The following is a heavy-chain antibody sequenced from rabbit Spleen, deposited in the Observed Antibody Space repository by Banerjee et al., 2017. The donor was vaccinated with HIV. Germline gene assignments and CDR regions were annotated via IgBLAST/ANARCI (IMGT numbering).Heavy chain of an antibody. CDR2: IDTGSSGFT. CDR3: ARHAGYAGYGYSTLDL. D-gene: IGHD8-1*01. V-gene: IGHV1S40*01. J-gene: IGHJ4*01. Sequence: QSLEESGGDLVKPGASLTLTCIASGVSFSGNSYMCWVRQAPGKGLEWIACIDTGSSGFTYFANWAKGRFTISKTSSTTVTLQMTSLTAADTATYFCARHAGYAGYGYSTLDLWGPGTLVTVS. CDR1: GVSFSGNSY.